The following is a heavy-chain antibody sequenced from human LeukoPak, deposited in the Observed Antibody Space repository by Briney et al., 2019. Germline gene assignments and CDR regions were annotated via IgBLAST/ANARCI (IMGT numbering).Heavy chain of an antibody. J-gene: IGHJ4*02. CDR2: IWPGHSNV. CDR1: GYKFTNYW. V-gene: IGHV5-51*01. D-gene: IGHD3-9*01. Sequence: PGESLKISCKGSGYKFTNYWIGWVRQMPGKGLEWMGIIWPGHSNVVYSPSFQGQVSVSADTSLSTAFLQLTSLTASDTAMYYCASHYQTTGYFAFDNWGQGTLVTVSS. CDR3: ASHYQTTGYFAFDN.